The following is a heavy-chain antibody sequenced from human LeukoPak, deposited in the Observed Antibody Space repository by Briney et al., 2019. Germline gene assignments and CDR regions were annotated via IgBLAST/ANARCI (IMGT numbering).Heavy chain of an antibody. V-gene: IGHV4-59*08. CDR3: ARQPGGWSFDY. CDR2: IYDSGST. J-gene: IGHJ4*02. D-gene: IGHD2-15*01. Sequence: PSGTLSLTCAVSGGSISTYYWSWIRQPPGKGLEWIGNIYDSGSTNYNPSLKSRVTISVDTSKNQFSLKLSSVTAADTAVYYCARQPGGWSFDYWGQGTLVTVSS. CDR1: GGSISTYY.